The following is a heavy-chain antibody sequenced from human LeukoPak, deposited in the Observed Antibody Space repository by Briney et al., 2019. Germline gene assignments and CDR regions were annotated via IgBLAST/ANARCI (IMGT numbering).Heavy chain of an antibody. V-gene: IGHV3-7*01. Sequence: GGSLRLSCAASGFTFSIYWMSWVRQAPGKGLEWVANINQDGSEGYYVDSVKGRFTISRDNAKNSLYLQMNSLRAEDTAVYYCARSPSTGTVDYWGQGTLVTVS. CDR3: ARSPSTGTVDY. J-gene: IGHJ4*02. CDR1: GFTFSIYW. CDR2: INQDGSEG. D-gene: IGHD1-1*01.